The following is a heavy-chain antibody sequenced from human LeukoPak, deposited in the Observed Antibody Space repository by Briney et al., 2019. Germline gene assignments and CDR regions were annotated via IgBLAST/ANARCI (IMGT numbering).Heavy chain of an antibody. CDR3: AKEGYYYDSSGYYYYYYYYVDV. CDR2: IRYDGSNK. V-gene: IGHV3-30*02. Sequence: PGGSLRLSCAASGFTFSSYGMHWVRQAPGKGLEWVAFIRYDGSNKYYADSVKGRFTVSRDNSKNTLYLQMNSLRVEDTAVYYCAKEGYYYDSSGYYYYYYYYVDVWGKGTTVTVSS. CDR1: GFTFSSYG. D-gene: IGHD3-22*01. J-gene: IGHJ6*03.